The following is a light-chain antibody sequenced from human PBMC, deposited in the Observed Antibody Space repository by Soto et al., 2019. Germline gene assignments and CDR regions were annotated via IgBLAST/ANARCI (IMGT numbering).Light chain of an antibody. CDR1: QGNRND. CDR3: LQDYNYPWT. Sequence: AIQMTQSPSSLSASVRDRVTITSRASQGNRNDLGWCQQKPQSGVPSSFSGSGSGTDFTLTISSLQPEDLATYYCLQDYNYPWTLGQGTKVDIK. V-gene: IGKV1-6*01. J-gene: IGKJ1*01.